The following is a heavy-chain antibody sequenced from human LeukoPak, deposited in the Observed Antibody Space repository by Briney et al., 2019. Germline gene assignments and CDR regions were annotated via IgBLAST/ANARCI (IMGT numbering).Heavy chain of an antibody. J-gene: IGHJ5*02. Sequence: SETLSLTCTVSGGSISSYYWSWIRQPPGKGLEWIGYIYYSGSTNYNPSLKSRVTISLDTSRNQFSLKLTSVTAADTAVYYCARVSTPGWLRFGDPPDNWFDPWGQGTLVTVSS. CDR1: GGSISSYY. V-gene: IGHV4-59*08. D-gene: IGHD5-12*01. CDR3: ARVSTPGWLRFGDPPDNWFDP. CDR2: IYYSGST.